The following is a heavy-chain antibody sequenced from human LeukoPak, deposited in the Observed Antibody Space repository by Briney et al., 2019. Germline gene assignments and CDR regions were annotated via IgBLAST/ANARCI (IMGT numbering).Heavy chain of an antibody. V-gene: IGHV1-2*04. CDR1: GYTFTVYY. CDR3: ARDVVVPAAIGYYGMDV. D-gene: IGHD2-2*01. J-gene: IGHJ6*02. Sequence: ASVKVSCKASGYTFTVYYMHWVRQAPGQGLEWMGWINPNSGGTNYAQKFQGWVTMTRDTSISTAYMELRSLRSDDTAVYYCARDVVVPAAIGYYGMDVWGQGTTVTVSS. CDR2: INPNSGGT.